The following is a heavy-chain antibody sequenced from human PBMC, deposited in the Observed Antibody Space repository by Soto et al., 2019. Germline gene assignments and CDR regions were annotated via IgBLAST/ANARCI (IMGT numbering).Heavy chain of an antibody. J-gene: IGHJ6*02. CDR3: ARDHREEYYYGSGANYYYYGMDV. D-gene: IGHD3-10*01. CDR1: GGSISSSSYY. V-gene: IGHV4-31*03. Sequence: PSETLSLTCTVSGGSISSSSYYWSWIRQHPGKGLEWIGYIYYSGSTYYNPSLKSRVTISVDTSKNQFSLKLSSVTAADTAVYYCARDHREEYYYGSGANYYYYGMDVWGQGTTVTVSS. CDR2: IYYSGST.